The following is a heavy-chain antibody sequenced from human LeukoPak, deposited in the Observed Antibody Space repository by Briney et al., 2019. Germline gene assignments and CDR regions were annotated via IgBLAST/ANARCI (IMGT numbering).Heavy chain of an antibody. Sequence: SVTVSCKASGGTFSSYAISWVRQAPGQGLEWMGGIIPIFGTANYAQKFQGRVTITADESTSTAYMELSSLRSEDTAVYHCARGYGRGWSAHLFDYRGHGTLVTVSS. CDR3: ARGYGRGWSAHLFDY. CDR1: GGTFSSYA. J-gene: IGHJ4*01. D-gene: IGHD6-19*01. CDR2: IIPIFGTA. V-gene: IGHV1-69*01.